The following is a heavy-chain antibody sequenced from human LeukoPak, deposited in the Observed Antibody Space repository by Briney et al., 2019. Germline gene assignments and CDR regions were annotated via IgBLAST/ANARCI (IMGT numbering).Heavy chain of an antibody. J-gene: IGHJ6*02. CDR2: IYYSGST. V-gene: IGHV4-59*12. D-gene: IGHD2-2*01. CDR3: ARGLLYCSSTSCYAWTYYYYYGMDV. Sequence: SETLSLTCTVSGGSISSYYWSWIRQPPGKGLEWIGYIYYSGSTNYNPSLKSRVTISVDTSKNQFSLKLSSVTAADTAVYYCARGLLYCSSTSCYAWTYYYYYGMDVWGQGTTVTVSS. CDR1: GGSISSYY.